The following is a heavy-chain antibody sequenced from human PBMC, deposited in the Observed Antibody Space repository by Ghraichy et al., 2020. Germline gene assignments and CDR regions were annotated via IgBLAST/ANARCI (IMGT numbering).Heavy chain of an antibody. CDR1: GGSVSSRTYY. V-gene: IGHV4-39*01. CDR2: IFYDGTT. Sequence: SETLSLTCTVSGGSVSSRTYYWGWIRQPPGRGLEWIGSIFYDGTTYYNPSLKSRVSVSVDTSKNQFSLRLSSVTAADTAVYYCATLPDDRYSYYDNSGNLLLDSWGQGILVTVST. J-gene: IGHJ4*02. CDR3: ATLPDDRYSYYDNSGNLLLDS. D-gene: IGHD3-22*01.